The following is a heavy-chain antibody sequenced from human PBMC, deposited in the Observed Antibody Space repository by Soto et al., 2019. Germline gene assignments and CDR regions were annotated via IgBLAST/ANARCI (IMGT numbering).Heavy chain of an antibody. D-gene: IGHD4-4*01. CDR1: GGSISSGDYY. CDR3: ARDGYYSNYYWFDP. J-gene: IGHJ5*02. V-gene: IGHV4-30-4*01. CDR2: IYYSGST. Sequence: ASETLSLTCTVSGGSISSGDYYWSWIRQPPGKGLEWIGYIYYSGSTYYNPSLKSRVTISVDTSKNQFSLKLSSVTAADTAVYYCARDGYYSNYYWFDPWGQGTLVTVSS.